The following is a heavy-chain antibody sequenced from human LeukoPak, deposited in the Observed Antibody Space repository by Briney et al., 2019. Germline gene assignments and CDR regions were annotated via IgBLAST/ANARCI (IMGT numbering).Heavy chain of an antibody. CDR3: ARDHIVVVTAIETYYYYGMDV. CDR2: ISSSTSTI. D-gene: IGHD2-21*02. CDR1: GFTFSSYS. V-gene: IGHV3-48*04. Sequence: GGSLRLSCAASGFTFSSYSMNWVRQAPGKGLEWVSYISSSTSTIYYADSVKGRFTISRDNAKNSLYLQMNSLRAEDTAVYYCARDHIVVVTAIETYYYYGMDVWGQGTTVTVSS. J-gene: IGHJ6*02.